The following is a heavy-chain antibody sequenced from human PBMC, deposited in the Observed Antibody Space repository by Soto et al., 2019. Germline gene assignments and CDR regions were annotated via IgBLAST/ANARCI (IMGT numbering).Heavy chain of an antibody. Sequence: PSETLSLTCAVYGESFSGYYWSSIRQPPGKGLEWIGEINHSGSTDYNPSLKSRVTISVDTSKNQFSLKLSSVTAADTAVYYCARRGGDFWSGYRIYGMDVWGQGTTVT. D-gene: IGHD3-3*01. CDR3: ARRGGDFWSGYRIYGMDV. V-gene: IGHV4-34*01. J-gene: IGHJ6*02. CDR2: INHSGST. CDR1: GESFSGYY.